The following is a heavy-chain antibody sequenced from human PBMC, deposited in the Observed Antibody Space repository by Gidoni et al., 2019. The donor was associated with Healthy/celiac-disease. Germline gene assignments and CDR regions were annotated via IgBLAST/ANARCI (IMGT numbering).Heavy chain of an antibody. J-gene: IGHJ6*02. D-gene: IGHD1-1*01. CDR3: ARDEGNWSPRAYYYYGMDV. CDR1: GFTFSDYY. V-gene: IGHV3-11*05. CDR2: ISSSSSYT. Sequence: QVQLVESGGGLVKPGGSLRLSCAASGFTFSDYYMCWIRQAPGKGLEWVSYISSSSSYTNYADSVKGRFTISRDNAKNSLYLQMNSLRAEDTAVYYCARDEGNWSPRAYYYYGMDVWGQGTTVTVSS.